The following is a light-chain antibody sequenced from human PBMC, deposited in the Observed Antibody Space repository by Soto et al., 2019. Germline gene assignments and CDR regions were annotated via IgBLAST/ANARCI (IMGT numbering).Light chain of an antibody. CDR1: QSVSSRT. J-gene: IGKJ5*01. CDR2: DAS. Sequence: EIVLTQSPGTLSLSPGERVTLSCRASQSVSSRTLAWYQQRPGQAPRLLIYDASNRATGIPARFSGSGSGTDFTLTISSLEPEDFAVYYCQQRSNWPPAITFGQGTRLEIK. V-gene: IGKV3-11*01. CDR3: QQRSNWPPAIT.